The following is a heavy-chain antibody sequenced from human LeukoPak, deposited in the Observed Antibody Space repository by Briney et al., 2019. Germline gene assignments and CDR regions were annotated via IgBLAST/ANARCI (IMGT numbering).Heavy chain of an antibody. V-gene: IGHV3-7*01. J-gene: IGHJ4*02. Sequence: GGSLRLSCATSGFTFNIYWMSWVRQAPGKGLEWVAIIKEDGSEKYYVDSVKGRFTVSRDNAKNSLYLQMNSLRAEDTAVYYCGRACSIGSVDYWGQGTLVTVSS. CDR1: GFTFNIYW. CDR3: GRACSIGSVDY. D-gene: IGHD3-22*01. CDR2: IKEDGSEK.